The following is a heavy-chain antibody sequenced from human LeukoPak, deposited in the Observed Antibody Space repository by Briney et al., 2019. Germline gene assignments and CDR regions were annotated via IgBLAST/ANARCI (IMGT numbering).Heavy chain of an antibody. V-gene: IGHV3-7*01. Sequence: PGGSLRLSCVVSGFTFSSYWMNWVRQAPGKGLEWVANIKQDGSEKYYVDSVKGRFTISRDNAKNSVYLQMNSLRAGDMAVYYCARMASYYFYMDVWGKGTTVTVSS. CDR2: IKQDGSEK. CDR3: ARMASYYFYMDV. D-gene: IGHD5-24*01. CDR1: GFTFSSYW. J-gene: IGHJ6*03.